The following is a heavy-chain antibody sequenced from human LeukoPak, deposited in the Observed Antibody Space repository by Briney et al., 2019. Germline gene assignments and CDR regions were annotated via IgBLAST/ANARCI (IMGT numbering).Heavy chain of an antibody. Sequence: GGSLRLSCAASGLAFSTNGLSWIRQAPREGLEWVSGISVSGTTYYADSVKGRFTISRDNSKNTLFLQMNSVRAEDTAVYYCAKSSGGDYLQYFDSWGQGALVTVSS. CDR2: ISVSGTT. CDR3: AKSSGGDYLQYFDS. V-gene: IGHV3-23*01. CDR1: GLAFSTNG. J-gene: IGHJ4*02. D-gene: IGHD2-21*02.